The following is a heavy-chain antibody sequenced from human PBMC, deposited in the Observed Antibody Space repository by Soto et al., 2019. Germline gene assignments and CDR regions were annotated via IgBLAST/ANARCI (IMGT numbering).Heavy chain of an antibody. J-gene: IGHJ5*02. Sequence: PSETLSLTCTVSGGSIRVQSYYWTWIRQTPGKGLEWVGSYYYSGTYHFNPALKGRVTISFDTSTNQFYLRLTSVTAADTSVYYCTRRYNGNDYYFDPWGQGTLVTVSS. D-gene: IGHD1-20*01. CDR1: GGSIRVQSYY. V-gene: IGHV4-39*01. CDR2: YYYSGTY. CDR3: TRRYNGNDYYFDP.